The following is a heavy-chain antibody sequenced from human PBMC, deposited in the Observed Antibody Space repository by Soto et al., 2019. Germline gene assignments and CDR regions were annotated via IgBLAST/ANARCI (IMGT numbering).Heavy chain of an antibody. Sequence: SETLSLTCTVSGASVSSPTHYWNWIRQSPGKGLEWIGFVYYNGITNYSPSLKSRVNIPLDTSKDQFPLRLTSVTAADTAVYYCARKRDNNINSHYALDVCGPGTTVS. D-gene: IGHD4-17*01. J-gene: IGHJ6*02. CDR2: VYYNGIT. V-gene: IGHV4-61*01. CDR1: GASVSSPTHY. CDR3: ARKRDNNINSHYALDV.